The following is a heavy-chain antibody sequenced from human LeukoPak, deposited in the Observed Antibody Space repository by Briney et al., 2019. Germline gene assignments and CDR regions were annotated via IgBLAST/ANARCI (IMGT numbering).Heavy chain of an antibody. J-gene: IGHJ6*02. V-gene: IGHV3-48*02. Sequence: GGSLRLSCVASGFTFSYYSMNWVRQAPGKGLEWVSYINSISGEIWYADSVKGRFTISRDDAKNSLYLQMNSLRDEDTAVYYCARTGYSSSLYYYYGMDVWGQGTTVTVSS. D-gene: IGHD6-13*01. CDR2: INSISGEI. CDR1: GFTFSYYS. CDR3: ARTGYSSSLYYYYGMDV.